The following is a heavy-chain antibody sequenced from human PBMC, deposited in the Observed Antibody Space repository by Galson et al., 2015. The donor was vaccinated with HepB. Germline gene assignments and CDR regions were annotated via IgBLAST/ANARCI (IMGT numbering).Heavy chain of an antibody. CDR2: INTNTGNP. CDR1: GYTFTRYA. Sequence: SVKVSCKASGYTFTRYAMNWVRQAPGQGLEWMGWINTNTGNPTYAQGFTGRFVFSLDTSVSTAYLQISSLKAEDTAVYYCARETYCGGDCQEEYNWFDPWGQGTLVTVSS. CDR3: ARETYCGGDCQEEYNWFDP. D-gene: IGHD2-21*02. V-gene: IGHV7-4-1*02. J-gene: IGHJ5*02.